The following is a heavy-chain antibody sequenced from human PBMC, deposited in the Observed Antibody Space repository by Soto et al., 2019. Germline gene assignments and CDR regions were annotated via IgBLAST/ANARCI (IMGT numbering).Heavy chain of an antibody. CDR1: GASTVSHYH. D-gene: IGHD1-26*01. V-gene: IGHV4-31*02. CDR3: ALALGPTTGLDY. Sequence: SETLSLTCSVSGASTVSHYHWTWIRQPPGKGLEWMGYIFNSGTTFYNPSLTSRLSISMDTSGNHFSLELRSVTAADTAVYYCALALGPTTGLDYWGQGILVTVSS. CDR2: IFNSGTT. J-gene: IGHJ4*02.